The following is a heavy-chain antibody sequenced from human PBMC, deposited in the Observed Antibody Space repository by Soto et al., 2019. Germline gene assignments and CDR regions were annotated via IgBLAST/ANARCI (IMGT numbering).Heavy chain of an antibody. CDR2: IYYSGST. CDR3: AREQDYGDYATLLDY. J-gene: IGHJ4*02. D-gene: IGHD4-17*01. Sequence: SETLSLTCTVSGGSISSGDYYWSWIRQPPGKGLEWIGYIYYSGSTYYNPSLKSRVTISVDTSKNQFSLKLSSVTAADTAVYYCAREQDYGDYATLLDYWGQGTLVTVS. CDR1: GGSISSGDYY. V-gene: IGHV4-30-4*01.